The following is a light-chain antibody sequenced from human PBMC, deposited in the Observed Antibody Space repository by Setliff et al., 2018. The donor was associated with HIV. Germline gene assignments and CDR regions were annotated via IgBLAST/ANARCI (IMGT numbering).Light chain of an antibody. CDR1: NIGSKS. Sequence: SNELTQPPSVSVAPGKTARITCGGNNIGSKSVHWYQQKPGQAPVLVVYDDSHRPSGIPERFSGSKSGNTATLTISRVEAGDEADYYCQVWDSSSEHHVFGTGTKVTVL. J-gene: IGLJ1*01. V-gene: IGLV3-21*03. CDR3: QVWDSSSEHHV. CDR2: DDS.